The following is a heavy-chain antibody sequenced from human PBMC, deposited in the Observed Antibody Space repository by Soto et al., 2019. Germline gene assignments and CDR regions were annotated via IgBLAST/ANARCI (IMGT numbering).Heavy chain of an antibody. J-gene: IGHJ4*02. V-gene: IGHV4-59*01. Sequence: SETLSLTCTVSGGSISSYYWSWIRQPPGKGLEWIGYIYYSGSTNYNPSLKSRVTISVDTSKNQFSLKLSSVTAADTAVYYCASSRLYYDSSFDYWGQGTLVTVSS. CDR3: ASSRLYYDSSFDY. D-gene: IGHD3-22*01. CDR1: GGSISSYY. CDR2: IYYSGST.